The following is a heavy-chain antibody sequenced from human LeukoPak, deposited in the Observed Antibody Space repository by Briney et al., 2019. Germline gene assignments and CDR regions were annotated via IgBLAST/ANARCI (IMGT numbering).Heavy chain of an antibody. V-gene: IGHV3-30-3*01. D-gene: IGHD2-2*01. CDR3: ASPATIVVVPAAILGEEYYFDY. CDR1: GFTFSSYA. J-gene: IGHJ4*02. CDR2: ISYDGGNK. Sequence: GRSLRLSCAASGFTFSSYAMHWVRQAPGKGLEWEAVISYDGGNKYYADSVKGRFTISRDNSKNTLYLQMNCLRAEDTAVYYCASPATIVVVPAAILGEEYYFDYWGQGTLVTVSS.